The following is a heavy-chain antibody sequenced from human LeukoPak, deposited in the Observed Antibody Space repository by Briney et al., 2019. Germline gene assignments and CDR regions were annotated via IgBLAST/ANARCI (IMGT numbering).Heavy chain of an antibody. J-gene: IGHJ4*02. CDR1: SYTFTSYG. Sequence: ASVKVSCKASSYTFTSYGISWVRQAPGQGLEWMGWISAYNGNTNSAQKLQGRVTMTTDTSTSTAYMELRSLRSDDTAVYYCAREQDYARFFDYWGQGTLVTVSS. V-gene: IGHV1-18*01. CDR3: AREQDYARFFDY. D-gene: IGHD4-17*01. CDR2: ISAYNGNT.